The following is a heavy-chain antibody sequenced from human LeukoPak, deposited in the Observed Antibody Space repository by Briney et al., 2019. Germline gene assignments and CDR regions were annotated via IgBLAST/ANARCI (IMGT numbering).Heavy chain of an antibody. V-gene: IGHV4-59*08. J-gene: IGHJ6*02. Sequence: SETLSLTCTVSGGSISSYYWSWIRQPPGKGLEWIGYIYYSGSTNYNPSLKSRVTISVGTSKNQFSLKLSSVTAADTAVYYCARYPGGKRGYSYGHYYYYGMDVWGQGTTVTVSS. CDR3: ARYPGGKRGYSYGHYYYYGMDV. CDR2: IYYSGST. CDR1: GGSISSYY. D-gene: IGHD5-18*01.